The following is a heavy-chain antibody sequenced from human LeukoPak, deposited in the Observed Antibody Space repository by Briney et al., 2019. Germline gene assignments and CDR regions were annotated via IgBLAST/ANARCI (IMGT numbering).Heavy chain of an antibody. CDR2: IGASGGST. J-gene: IGHJ4*02. V-gene: IGHV3-23*01. CDR1: GFTFSSYA. D-gene: IGHD3-9*01. CDR3: AKAEGYDILTGLDY. Sequence: GGSLRLSCAPSGFTFSSYAMSWVRQAPGKGLEWVSGIGASGGSTYYADSVKGRFTISRDNSKNTQYLQMNSLRTEDTAVYYCAKAEGYDILTGLDYWGQGTLVTVSS.